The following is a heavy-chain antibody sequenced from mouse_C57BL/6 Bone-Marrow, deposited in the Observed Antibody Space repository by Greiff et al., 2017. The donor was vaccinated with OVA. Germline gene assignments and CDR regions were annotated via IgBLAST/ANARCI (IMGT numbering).Heavy chain of an antibody. D-gene: IGHD1-1*01. V-gene: IGHV5-4*01. CDR1: GFTFSSYA. J-gene: IGHJ3*01. CDR3: ARDHYYGSSYVRCAY. Sequence: EVMLVESGGGLVKPGGSLKLSCAASGFTFSSYAMSWVRQTPEKRLEWVATISDGGSYTYYPDNVKGRFTISRDNAKNNLYLQMSHLKSEDTAMYYCARDHYYGSSYVRCAYWGQGTLVTVSA. CDR2: ISDGGSYT.